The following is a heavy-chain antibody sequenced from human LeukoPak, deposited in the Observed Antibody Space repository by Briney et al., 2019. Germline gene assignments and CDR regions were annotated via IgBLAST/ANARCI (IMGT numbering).Heavy chain of an antibody. Sequence: ASVKVSCQASGGIFSSYVISWVRQAPGQGLEWMGGIIPIFGRANYAQKFQGRVTITADESTSTAYMELSSLRSEDTAVYYCARDRDKDFDYWGQGTLVTVSS. CDR1: GGIFSSYV. CDR3: ARDRDKDFDY. CDR2: IIPIFGRA. J-gene: IGHJ4*02. V-gene: IGHV1-69*13. D-gene: IGHD2-15*01.